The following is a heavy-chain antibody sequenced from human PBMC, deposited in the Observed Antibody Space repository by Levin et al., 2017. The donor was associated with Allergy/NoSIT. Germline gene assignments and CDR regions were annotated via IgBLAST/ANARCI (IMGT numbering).Heavy chain of an antibody. CDR3: TTHREKYCSGGSCYSSFFGGTYYYYYGMDV. J-gene: IGHJ6*02. Sequence: PGGSLRLSCAASGFTFSNAWMNWVRQAPGKGLEWVGRIKSKTDGGTTDYAAPVKGRFTISRDDSKNTLYLQMNSLKTEDTAVYYCTTHREKYCSGGSCYSSFFGGTYYYYYGMDVWGQGTTVTVSS. V-gene: IGHV3-15*07. CDR1: GFTFSNAW. CDR2: IKSKTDGGTT. D-gene: IGHD2-15*01.